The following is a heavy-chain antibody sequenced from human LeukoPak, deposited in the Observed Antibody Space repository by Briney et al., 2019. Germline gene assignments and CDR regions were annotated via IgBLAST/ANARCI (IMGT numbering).Heavy chain of an antibody. J-gene: IGHJ4*02. Sequence: ASVKVSCKASGYTFTDYYMQWVRQAPGQGLEWMGWINPNSGGTNYAQKFQGRVTMTRDTSTSTANMELSRLRSEDTAVYYCARALVCSGGSCYSGGPFDYWGQGTLVTVSS. CDR2: INPNSGGT. CDR1: GYTFTDYY. CDR3: ARALVCSGGSCYSGGPFDY. D-gene: IGHD2-15*01. V-gene: IGHV1-2*02.